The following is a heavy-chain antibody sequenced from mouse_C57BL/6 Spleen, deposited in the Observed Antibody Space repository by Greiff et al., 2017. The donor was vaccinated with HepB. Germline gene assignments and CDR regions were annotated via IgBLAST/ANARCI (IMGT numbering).Heavy chain of an antibody. CDR2: IDPEDGDT. Sequence: EVQLQQSGAELVRPGASVKLSCTASGFNIKDYYMHWVKQRPEQGLEWIGRIDPEDGDTEYAPKFQGKATMTADTSSNTAYLQLSSLTSEDTAVYYWTDDDYDVAWFAYWGQGTLVTVSA. V-gene: IGHV14-1*01. CDR3: TDDDYDVAWFAY. D-gene: IGHD2-4*01. J-gene: IGHJ3*01. CDR1: GFNIKDYY.